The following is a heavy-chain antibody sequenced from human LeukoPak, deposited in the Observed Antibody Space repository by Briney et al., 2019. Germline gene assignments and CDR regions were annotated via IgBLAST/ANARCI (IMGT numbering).Heavy chain of an antibody. CDR3: AKPSGTFSWNDVGLDY. Sequence: GGSLRLPCAASGFTFSSYNIHWVRQAPGKGLEWVAVIWYDGNNKYYADSVKGRFILSRDNSRNTLYLQMNSLRVEDTAVYYCAKPSGTFSWNDVGLDYWGQGTLVTVSS. CDR2: IWYDGNNK. J-gene: IGHJ4*02. D-gene: IGHD1-26*01. CDR1: GFTFSSYN. V-gene: IGHV3-33*06.